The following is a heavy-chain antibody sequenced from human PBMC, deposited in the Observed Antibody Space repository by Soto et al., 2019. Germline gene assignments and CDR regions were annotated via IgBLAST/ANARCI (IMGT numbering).Heavy chain of an antibody. V-gene: IGHV4-30-4*01. CDR1: GGSISSGDYY. Sequence: PSETLSLTCTVSGGSISSGDYYWSWIRQPPGKGLEWIGYIYYSGSTYYNPSLKSRVTISVDTSKNQFSLKLSSVTAADTAVYYGARDRAPDGDSFDDWGQGTLVTVSS. D-gene: IGHD4-17*01. CDR3: ARDRAPDGDSFDD. J-gene: IGHJ4*02. CDR2: IYYSGST.